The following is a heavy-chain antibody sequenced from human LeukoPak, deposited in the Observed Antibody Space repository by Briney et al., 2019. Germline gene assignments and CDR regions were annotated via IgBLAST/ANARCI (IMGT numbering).Heavy chain of an antibody. V-gene: IGHV3-23*01. CDR1: GFTFSSYV. CDR3: AKDLGYGDYPPYYFDY. D-gene: IGHD4-17*01. Sequence: GGSLRLSCAASGFTFSSYVMSWVRQAPGKGLEWVSAISGSGGSTYYADSVKGRFTISRDNSKNTLYLQMNSLRAEDTAVYYCAKDLGYGDYPPYYFDYWGQGTLVTVSS. CDR2: ISGSGGST. J-gene: IGHJ4*02.